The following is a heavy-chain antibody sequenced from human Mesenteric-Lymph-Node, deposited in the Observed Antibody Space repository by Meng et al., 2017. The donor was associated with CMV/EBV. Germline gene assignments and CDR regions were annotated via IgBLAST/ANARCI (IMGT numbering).Heavy chain of an antibody. V-gene: IGHV3-74*01. CDR1: GFTFENYW. CDR2: INDEATTM. J-gene: IGHJ6*02. D-gene: IGHD6-13*01. CDR3: TKDASETSSWLYGMDV. Sequence: GESLKISCVVSGFTFENYWMQWVRQAPGKGLEGVARINDEATTMYYADSVKGRFTISRDNSKNTLYLQMNSLRPDDTALYYCTKDASETSSWLYGMDVWGQGTTVTVSS.